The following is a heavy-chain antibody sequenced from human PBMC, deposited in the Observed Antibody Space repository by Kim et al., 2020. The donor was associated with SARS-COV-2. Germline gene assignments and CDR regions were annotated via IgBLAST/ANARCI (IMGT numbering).Heavy chain of an antibody. CDR3: ARFRYYYDSSGYPDYFDY. J-gene: IGHJ4*02. V-gene: IGHV3-48*03. D-gene: IGHD3-22*01. CDR2: ISSSGSTI. CDR1: GFTFSSYE. Sequence: GGSLRLSCAASGFTFSSYEMNWVRQAPGKGLEWVSYISSSGSTIYYADSVKGRFTISRDNAKNSLYLQMNSLRAEDTAVYYCARFRYYYDSSGYPDYFDYWGQGTLVTVSS.